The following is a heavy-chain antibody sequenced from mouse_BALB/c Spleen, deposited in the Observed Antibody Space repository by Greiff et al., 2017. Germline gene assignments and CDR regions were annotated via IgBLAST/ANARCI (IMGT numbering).Heavy chain of an antibody. CDR1: GFTFSSFG. V-gene: IGHV5-17*02. CDR3: ARSGTRDLDY. CDR2: ISSGSSTI. J-gene: IGHJ2*01. D-gene: IGHD4-1*01. Sequence: EVKLVESGGGLVQPGGSRKLSCAASGFTFSSFGMHWVRQAPEKGLEWVAYISSGSSTIYYADTVKGRFTISRDNPKNTLFLQMTSLRSEDTAMYYCARSGTRDLDYWGQGTTLTVSS.